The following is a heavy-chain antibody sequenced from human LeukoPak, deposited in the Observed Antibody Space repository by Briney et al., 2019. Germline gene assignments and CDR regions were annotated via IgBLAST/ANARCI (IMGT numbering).Heavy chain of an antibody. V-gene: IGHV3-21*01. CDR2: ISSSSSYI. Sequence: GGSLRLSCAASGFTLSSYGMSWVRQAPGKGLEWVSAISSSSSYIYYADSVKGRFTISRDNAKNSLYLQMNSLRAEDTAVYYCARDDLGYFDYWGQGTLVTVSS. J-gene: IGHJ4*02. D-gene: IGHD3-16*01. CDR1: GFTLSSYG. CDR3: ARDDLGYFDY.